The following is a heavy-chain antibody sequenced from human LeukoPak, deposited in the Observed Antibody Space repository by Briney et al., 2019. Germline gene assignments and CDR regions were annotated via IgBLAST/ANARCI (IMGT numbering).Heavy chain of an antibody. V-gene: IGHV4-38-2*01. CDR2: IYHSGST. D-gene: IGHD2-2*02. Sequence: KPSETLSLTCAVSGYSISSGYYWGWIRQSPGKGLEWIGNIYHSGSTYKNPSLKSAVTISLDTSKNQFSLKLSSVTAADTAMYYCARLSGAPVRHPIYHFDYWGQGTLVAVSS. CDR3: ARLSGAPVRHPIYHFDY. CDR1: GYSISSGYY. J-gene: IGHJ4*02.